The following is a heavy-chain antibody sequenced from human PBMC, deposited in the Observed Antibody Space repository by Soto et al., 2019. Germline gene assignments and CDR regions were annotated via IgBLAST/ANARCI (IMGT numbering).Heavy chain of an antibody. V-gene: IGHV4-59*01. Sequence: YYWSWIRQPPGKGLEWIGYIYYSGSTNYNPSLKSRVTISVDTSKNQFSLKLSSVTAADTAVYYCARDGRRAYSSSWYDYYYGMDVWGQGTTVTVSS. J-gene: IGHJ6*02. CDR3: ARDGRRAYSSSWYDYYYGMDV. CDR2: IYYSGST. D-gene: IGHD6-13*01. CDR1: YY.